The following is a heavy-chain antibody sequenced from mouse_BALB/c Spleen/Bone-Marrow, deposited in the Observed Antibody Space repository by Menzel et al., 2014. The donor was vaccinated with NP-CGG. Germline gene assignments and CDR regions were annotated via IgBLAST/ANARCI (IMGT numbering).Heavy chain of an antibody. J-gene: IGHJ3*01. V-gene: IGHV2-2*02. CDR3: ARMREDYDGFAY. D-gene: IGHD2-4*01. CDR1: GFSLTNYG. Sequence: VKLQESGPGLVQPSQRLSISCTVSGFSLTNYGVHWVRQSPGQGLEWLGVIWSGERTDYNAAFISRLSISKDNSKSQFFFKMNSLQPNDTAIYYCARMREDYDGFAYWGQGTLVTVSA. CDR2: IWSGERT.